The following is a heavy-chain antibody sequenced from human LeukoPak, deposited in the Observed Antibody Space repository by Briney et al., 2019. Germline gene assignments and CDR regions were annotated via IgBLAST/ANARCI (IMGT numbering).Heavy chain of an antibody. V-gene: IGHV3-53*01. J-gene: IGHJ4*02. Sequence: GGSLRLSCAASGCIVSSNYMTWVRRAPGMGLEWVSIIYSGGDTYYADSVKGRFTISRDNSKNTLYLQMNSLTAEDTAVYYCARDSSRSLNYFDSWGQGTLVTVSS. CDR2: IYSGGDT. CDR3: ARDSSRSLNYFDS. CDR1: GCIVSSNY.